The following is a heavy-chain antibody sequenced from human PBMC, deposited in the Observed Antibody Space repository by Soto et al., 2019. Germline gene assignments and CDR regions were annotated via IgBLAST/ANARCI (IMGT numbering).Heavy chain of an antibody. D-gene: IGHD3-10*01. Sequence: SETLSLTCTVSGGSISSYYWSWIRQPPGKGLEWIGYIYYSGSTNYNPSLKSRVTISVDTSKNQFSLKLSSVTAADTAVYYCARIGNYYGSGYMDVWGKGTTVTVSS. V-gene: IGHV4-59*01. CDR1: GGSISSYY. CDR3: ARIGNYYGSGYMDV. CDR2: IYYSGST. J-gene: IGHJ6*03.